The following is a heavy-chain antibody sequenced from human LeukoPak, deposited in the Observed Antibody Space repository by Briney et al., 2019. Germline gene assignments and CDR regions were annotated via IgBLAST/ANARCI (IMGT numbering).Heavy chain of an antibody. D-gene: IGHD1-26*01. V-gene: IGHV3-21*01. J-gene: IGHJ3*02. CDR1: GFTFSNYV. CDR3: ARDKWELLTRYAFDI. CDR2: ISSSSSYI. Sequence: KPGGSLRLSCAASGFTFSNYVMSWVRQAPGKGLEWVSSISSSSSYIYYADSVKGRFTISRDNAKNSLYLQMNSLRAEDTAVYYCARDKWELLTRYAFDIWGQGTMVTVSS.